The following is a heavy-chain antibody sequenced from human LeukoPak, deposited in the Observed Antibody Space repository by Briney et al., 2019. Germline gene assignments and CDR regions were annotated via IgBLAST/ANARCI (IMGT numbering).Heavy chain of an antibody. J-gene: IGHJ4*02. CDR1: GGSITTYY. Sequence: SETLSLTCTVSGGSITTYYCSWIRQSPGKGLEWIGYIYYSGSTNYNPSLKSRVTISVATSKNQFSLKLSSVTAAATAVYYCAREGRYYFDYWGQGTLVTVSS. CDR2: IYYSGST. CDR3: AREGRYYFDY. V-gene: IGHV4-59*12.